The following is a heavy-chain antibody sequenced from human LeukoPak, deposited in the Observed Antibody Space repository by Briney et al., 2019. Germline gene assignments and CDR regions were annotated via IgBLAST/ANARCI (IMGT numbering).Heavy chain of an antibody. D-gene: IGHD6-19*01. CDR3: ARNADVTVASVTFDY. V-gene: IGHV4-39*01. CDR2: IYYSGST. CDR1: GGSISSSSYY. Sequence: PSETLSLTCTVSGGSISSSSYYWGWIRQPPGKGLEWIGSIYYSGSTYYNPSLKSRVTTSVDTSKNQFSLRVSSMTAADTAVYFCARNADVTVASVTFDYWGQGTLVTVSS. J-gene: IGHJ4*02.